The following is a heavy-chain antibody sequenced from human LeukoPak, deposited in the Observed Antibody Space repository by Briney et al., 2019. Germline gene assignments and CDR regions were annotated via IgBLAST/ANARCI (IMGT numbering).Heavy chain of an antibody. D-gene: IGHD3-10*01. J-gene: IGHJ4*02. CDR3: ATEGGSGRSFDY. Sequence: SETLSLTCTVPGAFIRSDFWSWNRQPAGKGLEWIGRIYTSGTTNYNPSLKSGVTMSLDTSKNQFSLRLSSVTAADTAVYYCATEGGSGRSFDYWGQGTLVTVSS. CDR1: GAFIRSDF. CDR2: IYTSGTT. V-gene: IGHV4-4*07.